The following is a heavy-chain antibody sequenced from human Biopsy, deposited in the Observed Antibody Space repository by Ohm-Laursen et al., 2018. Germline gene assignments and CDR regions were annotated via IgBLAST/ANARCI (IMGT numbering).Heavy chain of an antibody. CDR3: ARGPSGVATIG. Sequence: SLRLSCAASGFTFSSHAMAWVRQAPGKGLEWVSGIRDSGDSAYYADSVKGRFTISRDNSWNTLYLQMNSLRVEDTAVYYCARGPSGVATIGRGQGTLVTVSS. CDR2: IRDSGDSA. CDR1: GFTFSSHA. V-gene: IGHV3-23*01. D-gene: IGHD5-24*01. J-gene: IGHJ4*02.